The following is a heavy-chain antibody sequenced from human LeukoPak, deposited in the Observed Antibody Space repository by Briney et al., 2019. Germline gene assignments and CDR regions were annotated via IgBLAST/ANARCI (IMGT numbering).Heavy chain of an antibody. CDR2: IYPGDSGT. V-gene: IGHV5-51*01. J-gene: IGHJ6*02. D-gene: IGHD1-26*01. Sequence: GESLKISCKGSGYSFTSYWIGWVRQMPGKGLEWMGIIYPGDSGTRYSPSFQGQVTISADKSISTAYLQWSSLKASDTAMYYCARHLGDSGSYYSYYYGMDVWGQGTTVTVSS. CDR3: ARHLGDSGSYYSYYYGMDV. CDR1: GYSFTSYW.